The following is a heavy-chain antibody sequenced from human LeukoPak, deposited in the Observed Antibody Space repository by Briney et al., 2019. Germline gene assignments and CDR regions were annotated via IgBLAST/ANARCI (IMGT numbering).Heavy chain of an antibody. V-gene: IGHV3-15*01. CDR2: IKSKTDGGTT. Sequence: GGSLRLSCAASGFTFSNAWMSWVRQAPGEGLEWVGRIKSKTDGGTTDYAAPVKGRFTISRDDSKNTLYVQMNSLKTEDTAVYYCTTGPYDYGSGTYYHWGQGTLVTVSS. J-gene: IGHJ4*02. CDR3: TTGPYDYGSGTYYH. CDR1: GFTFSNAW. D-gene: IGHD3-10*01.